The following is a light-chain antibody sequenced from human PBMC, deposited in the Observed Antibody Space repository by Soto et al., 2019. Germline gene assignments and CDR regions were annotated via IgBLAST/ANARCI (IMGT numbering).Light chain of an antibody. CDR2: AAS. CDR1: LSVASNY. CDR3: QQYGSAPWT. V-gene: IGKV3-20*01. Sequence: EIVVTQSPGTLPLSPGERATLSCRASLSVASNYLAWYQQKPGQAPRLLIYAASGRATGIPVRFSGSGSGTDFTLTISSLEPEDFAVYYCQQYGSAPWTFGQGTKVEIK. J-gene: IGKJ1*01.